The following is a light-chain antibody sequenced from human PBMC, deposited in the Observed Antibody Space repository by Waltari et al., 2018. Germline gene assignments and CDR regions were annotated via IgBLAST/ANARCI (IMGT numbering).Light chain of an antibody. CDR3: AAWDDSLGANV. V-gene: IGLV1-44*01. CDR1: GPDLGSNN. CDR2: NDN. Sequence: QSMLTQPPSASGTPGQRVTISCSGSGPDLGSNNVLWYQQFPGTAPKLLIDNDNQRPSGVPDRFSASKSGTSSSLAISGLQSEDEADYHCAAWDDSLGANVFGTGTRVTVL. J-gene: IGLJ1*01.